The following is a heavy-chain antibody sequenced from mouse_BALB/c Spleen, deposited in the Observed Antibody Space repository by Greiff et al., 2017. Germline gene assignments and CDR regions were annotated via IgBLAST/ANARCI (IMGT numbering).Heavy chain of an antibody. J-gene: IGHJ4*01. CDR2: ISYSGST. Sequence: EVQLVESGPSLVKPSQTLSLTCSVTGDSITSGYWNWIRKFPGNKLEYMGYISYSGSTYYNPSLKSRISITRDTSKNQYYLQLNSVTTEDTATYYCARYRYDRYAMDYWGQGTSVTVSS. V-gene: IGHV3-8*02. CDR3: ARYRYDRYAMDY. CDR1: GDSITSGY. D-gene: IGHD2-14*01.